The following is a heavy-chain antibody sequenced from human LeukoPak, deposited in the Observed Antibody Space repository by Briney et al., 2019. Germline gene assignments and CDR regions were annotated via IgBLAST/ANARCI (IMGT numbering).Heavy chain of an antibody. CDR2: IYYSVST. Sequence: SETLSLTCTATGGSISSYYWSWIRQPPGKGLEWIGYIYYSVSTNYNPSLKSRVTISVDTSKNQFSLNLYSVTAADTAVYYCARDYGGAFDIWGQGTMVTVSS. CDR3: ARDYGGAFDI. J-gene: IGHJ3*02. V-gene: IGHV4-59*01. CDR1: GGSISSYY. D-gene: IGHD4-23*01.